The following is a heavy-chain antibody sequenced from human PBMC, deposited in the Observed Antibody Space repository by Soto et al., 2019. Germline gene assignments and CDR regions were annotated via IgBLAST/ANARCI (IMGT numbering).Heavy chain of an antibody. CDR1: GFTFSSYA. CDR3: ARDWNGYSSSWYGNQDEYYFDY. V-gene: IGHV3-30-3*01. Sequence: PWGSLRLSCAASGFTFSSYAMHWVRQAPGKGLEWVAVISYDGSNKYYADSVKGRFTISRDNSKNTLYLQMNSLRAEDKAVYYCARDWNGYSSSWYGNQDEYYFDYWGQGTLVTVSS. D-gene: IGHD6-13*01. J-gene: IGHJ4*02. CDR2: ISYDGSNK.